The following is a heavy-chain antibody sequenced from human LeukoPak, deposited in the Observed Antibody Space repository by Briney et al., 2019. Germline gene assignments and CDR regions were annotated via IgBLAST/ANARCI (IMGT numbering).Heavy chain of an antibody. CDR3: ARVDDSSGYSFDY. D-gene: IGHD3-22*01. CDR1: GGSISSSSYY. V-gene: IGHV4-39*01. J-gene: IGHJ4*02. CDR2: IYYSGST. Sequence: HSETLSLTCTVSGGSISSSSYYWGWLRQPPGKGLEWIRSIYYSGSTYYNPSLKSRVTISVDTSKNQFSLKLSSVTAADTAVYYCARVDDSSGYSFDYWGQGTLVTVSS.